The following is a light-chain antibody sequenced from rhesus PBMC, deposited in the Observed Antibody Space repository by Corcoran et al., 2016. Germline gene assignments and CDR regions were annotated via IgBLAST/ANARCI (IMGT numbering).Light chain of an antibody. V-gene: IGKV2-60*02. J-gene: IGKJ3*01. CDR3: MQTLQTPFT. Sequence: DIVMTQTPLSLPVTLGEPASISCRSSQSLLSSNGYNYLNWYLQKPGQFPQLLIYNVSNRASGVPERFSGSGSGTDFTLKISRGEAEDVGVYYCMQTLQTPFTFGPGTKLDIK. CDR1: QSLLSSNGYNY. CDR2: NVS.